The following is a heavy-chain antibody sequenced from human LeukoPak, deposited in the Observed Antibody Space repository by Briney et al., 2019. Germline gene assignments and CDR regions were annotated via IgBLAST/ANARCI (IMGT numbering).Heavy chain of an antibody. V-gene: IGHV3-15*07. J-gene: IGHJ4*02. CDR2: IKNKTDGGTT. CDR1: GFTFSSAW. CDR3: TTGTLTGDTDY. D-gene: IGHD7-27*01. Sequence: GGSLRLSCAASGFTFSSAWMNWVRQAPGKGLEWVGRIKNKTDGGTTDYAAPVKGRFTISRDDSKNTLYLQMNSLKTEDTAVYYCTTGTLTGDTDYWGQGTLVTVSS.